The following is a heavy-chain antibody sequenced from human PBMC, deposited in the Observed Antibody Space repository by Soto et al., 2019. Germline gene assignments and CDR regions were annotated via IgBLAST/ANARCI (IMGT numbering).Heavy chain of an antibody. J-gene: IGHJ4*02. V-gene: IGHV4-34*01. D-gene: IGHD6-19*01. CDR3: ATHHSSGWELFDY. CDR1: GGSFSGYY. Sequence: SETLSLTCAVYGGSFSGYYWSWIRQPPGKGLEWIGEINHSGSTNYNPSLKSRVTISVDTSKNQFSLKLSSVTAADTAVYYCATHHSSGWELFDYWGQGTLVNVSS. CDR2: INHSGST.